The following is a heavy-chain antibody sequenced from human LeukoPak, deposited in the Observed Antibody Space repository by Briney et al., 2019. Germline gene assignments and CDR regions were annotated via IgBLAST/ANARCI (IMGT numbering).Heavy chain of an antibody. CDR2: ISTSSGYI. CDR3: ARNRGDPSYFDY. J-gene: IGHJ4*02. V-gene: IGHV3-21*01. D-gene: IGHD4-17*01. CDR1: GFTFSGYS. Sequence: GGSLRLSCAASGFTFSGYSMNCVRQAPGKGLEWVSSISTSSGYIYYADSVQGRFTISRDNAKNSLYLQMNSLRAEDTAMYYCARNRGDPSYFDYWGQGILVTVSS.